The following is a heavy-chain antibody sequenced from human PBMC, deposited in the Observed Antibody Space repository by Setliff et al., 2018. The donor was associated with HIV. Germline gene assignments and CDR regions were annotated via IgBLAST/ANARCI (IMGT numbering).Heavy chain of an antibody. V-gene: IGHV3-48*01. J-gene: IGHJ3*02. CDR2: IYTSSSTI. CDR3: ARREYNYIPRAFDI. D-gene: IGHD5-18*01. Sequence: GGSLRLPWVGYGFTFSTYSMSWVRQVPGKGLEWIAYIYTSSSTIHYGDSVEGRFTISRDNAKNSVYPQMNSLRAQDTAVYYCARREYNYIPRAFDIGGQGTMVTVSS. CDR1: GFTFSTYS.